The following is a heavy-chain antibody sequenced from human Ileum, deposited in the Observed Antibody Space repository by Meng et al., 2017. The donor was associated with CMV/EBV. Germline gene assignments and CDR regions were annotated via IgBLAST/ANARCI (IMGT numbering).Heavy chain of an antibody. CDR1: GFSSSRFA. V-gene: IGHV3-23*01. D-gene: IGHD6-19*01. CDR2: IIASVGST. Sequence: GESLKISCAASGFSSSRFAMSWVRQAPGKGLEWVSAIIASVGSTFYADSVKGRFTLSRDNSKNTLYLQLSTLRAEDTAVDYCAKDSGGRGGYDSHSNGRFDYWGQGILVTVSS. J-gene: IGHJ4*02. CDR3: AKDSGGRGGYDSHSNGRFDY.